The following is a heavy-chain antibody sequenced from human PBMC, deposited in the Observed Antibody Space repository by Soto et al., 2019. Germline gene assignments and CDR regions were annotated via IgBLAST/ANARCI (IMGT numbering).Heavy chain of an antibody. V-gene: IGHV1-2*02. CDR2: INPNSGGT. CDR3: ARDMVRGVISDNWFDY. Sequence: GASVKVSCKASGYTFTGYYMLWVRQAPGQGLEWMGWINPNSGGTNYAQKFQGRVTMTRDTSISTAYMELSRLRSDDTAVYYCARDMVRGVISDNWFDYWGQGTLVTVSS. D-gene: IGHD3-10*01. CDR1: GYTFTGYY. J-gene: IGHJ5*01.